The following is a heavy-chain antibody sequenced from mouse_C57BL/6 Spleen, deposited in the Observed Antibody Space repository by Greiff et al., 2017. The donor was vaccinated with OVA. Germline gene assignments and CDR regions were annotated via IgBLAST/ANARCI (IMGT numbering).Heavy chain of an antibody. J-gene: IGHJ3*01. Sequence: EVKLVESGGGLVKPGGSLKLSCAASGFTFSDYGMHWVRQAPEKGLEWVAYISSGSSTISYADTVKGRFTISRDNAKNTLFLQMTSLRSEDTAMYYCARFYRWRGFAYWGQGTLVTVSA. D-gene: IGHD2-3*01. CDR1: GFTFSDYG. CDR3: ARFYRWRGFAY. V-gene: IGHV5-17*01. CDR2: ISSGSSTI.